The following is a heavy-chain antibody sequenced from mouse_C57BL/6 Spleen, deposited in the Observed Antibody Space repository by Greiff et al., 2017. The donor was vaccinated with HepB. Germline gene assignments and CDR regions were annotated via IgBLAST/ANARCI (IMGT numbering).Heavy chain of an antibody. CDR2: IDPSDSYT. V-gene: IGHV1-50*01. D-gene: IGHD1-1*01. J-gene: IGHJ2*01. CDR1: GYTFTSYW. Sequence: QVQLQQPGAELVKPGASVKLSCKASGYTFTSYWMQWVKQRPGQGLEWIGEIDPSDSYTNYNQKFKGKATLTVDTSSSTAYMQLSSLTSEDSAVYYCARLKTVVAPFDYWGQGTTLTVSS. CDR3: ARLKTVVAPFDY.